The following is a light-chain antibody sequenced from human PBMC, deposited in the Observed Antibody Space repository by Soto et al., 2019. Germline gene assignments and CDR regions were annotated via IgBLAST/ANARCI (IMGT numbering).Light chain of an antibody. CDR1: QSISSW. J-gene: IGKJ2*01. V-gene: IGKV1-5*01. Sequence: DIQMTQSPSTLSASVGDRVTITCRASQSISSWLAWYQQKPGKAPKLLIYDASSLESGVPSRFSGSGSGTEFTLTISSLQPDDFATYYCQQYNSYPWAFAQGTKLEIK. CDR2: DAS. CDR3: QQYNSYPWA.